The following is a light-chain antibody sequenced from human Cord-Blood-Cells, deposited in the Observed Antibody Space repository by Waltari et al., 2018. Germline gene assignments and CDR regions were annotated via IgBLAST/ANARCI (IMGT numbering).Light chain of an antibody. Sequence: QSALPQPASVSGSPGQPITISCTGPSSDLGGYNSVSWYQPHPGKAPKLMIYEVSNRPSGVSNRFSGSKSGNTASLTISGLQAEDEADYYCSSYTSSSTYVFGTGTKVTVL. J-gene: IGLJ1*01. CDR3: SSYTSSSTYV. CDR1: SSDLGGYNS. CDR2: EVS. V-gene: IGLV2-14*01.